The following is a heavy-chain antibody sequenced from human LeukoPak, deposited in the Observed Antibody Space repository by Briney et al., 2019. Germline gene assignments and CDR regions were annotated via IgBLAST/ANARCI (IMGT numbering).Heavy chain of an antibody. CDR1: GGSISSYY. D-gene: IGHD3-10*01. V-gene: IGHV4-59*01. CDR3: ARARIGSPAGYYFDY. Sequence: SETLSLTCTVSGGSISSYYWSWIRQPPGKGLEWIGYIYYSGSTNYNPSLKSRVTISVDTSKNQFSLKLSSVTAADTAVYYCARARIGSPAGYYFDYWGQGTLVTVSA. J-gene: IGHJ4*02. CDR2: IYYSGST.